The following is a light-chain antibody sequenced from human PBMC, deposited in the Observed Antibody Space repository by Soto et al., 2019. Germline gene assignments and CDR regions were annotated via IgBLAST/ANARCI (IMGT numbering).Light chain of an antibody. J-gene: IGKJ4*01. CDR1: QSVGSN. CDR2: GAS. V-gene: IGKV3-15*01. CDR3: QQRSNWRVT. Sequence: DIVMTQSPATLSVSPGGRATLSCRASQSVGSNVAWYQQKPGQPPRLLIYGASTRAAGVPARFSGSGYGRQFSLTISSLQSEDIAVYYCQQRSNWRVTLGGGTKVDIK.